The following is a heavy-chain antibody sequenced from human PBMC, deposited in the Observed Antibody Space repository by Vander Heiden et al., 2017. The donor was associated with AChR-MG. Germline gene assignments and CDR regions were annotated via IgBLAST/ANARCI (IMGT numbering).Heavy chain of an antibody. Sequence: QLQLQESGPGLVKPSETLSLTCTVPGGSINSSNSYWGWIRQPPGKGLEWIGSIYYGGSTKYNPSLNSRVTISVYTSHKQFSLKLSSVTAADTAVYYCVRDEGRNYFDYWSQGSLVTVSS. CDR3: VRDEGRNYFDY. V-gene: IGHV4-39*02. J-gene: IGHJ4*02. CDR1: GGSINSSNSY. CDR2: IYYGGST.